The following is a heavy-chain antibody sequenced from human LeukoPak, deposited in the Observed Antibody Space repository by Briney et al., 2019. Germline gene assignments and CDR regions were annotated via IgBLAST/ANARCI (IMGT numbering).Heavy chain of an antibody. CDR3: ARAPYFFDSSGYYPVYYYYGMDV. Sequence: LRLSCAASGFTFSSYAMSWIRQPPGKGLEWIGYIYYSGSTYHNPSLKSRVTISVDTSKNQFSLKLSSVTAADTAVYYCARAPYFFDSSGYYPVYYYYGMDVWGQGTTVTVSS. D-gene: IGHD3-22*01. CDR1: GFTFSSYA. CDR2: IYYSGST. J-gene: IGHJ6*02. V-gene: IGHV4-30-4*08.